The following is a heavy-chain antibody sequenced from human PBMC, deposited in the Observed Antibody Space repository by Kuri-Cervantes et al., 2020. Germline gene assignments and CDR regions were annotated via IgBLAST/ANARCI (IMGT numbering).Heavy chain of an antibody. CDR1: GYALTSYG. V-gene: IGHV1-18*01. J-gene: IGHJ4*02. CDR2: ISAYNGNT. Sequence: AVKVSCKASGYALTSYGISWVRQAPGQGLEWMGWISAYNGNTNYAQKLQGSVTMTTDTSTSTAYMELRSLRSDDTAVYYCARDHDSSGPGDYWGQGTLVTVSS. CDR3: ARDHDSSGPGDY. D-gene: IGHD3-22*01.